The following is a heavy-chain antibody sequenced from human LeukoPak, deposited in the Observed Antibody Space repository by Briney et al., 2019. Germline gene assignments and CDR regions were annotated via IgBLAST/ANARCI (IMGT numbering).Heavy chain of an antibody. CDR2: INPKGGGT. J-gene: IGHJ6*02. CDR1: GYSFNVHY. V-gene: IGHV1-2*02. Sequence: ASVKVSCKASGYSFNVHYMHWVRQAPGQGLEWMGWINPKGGGTNFAPKFQGRVIMTRDTSISTAYMELSRLRSNDTAVYYCAKGDPGYYYHMDVWGQGTTVTVSS. CDR3: AKGDPGYYYHMDV.